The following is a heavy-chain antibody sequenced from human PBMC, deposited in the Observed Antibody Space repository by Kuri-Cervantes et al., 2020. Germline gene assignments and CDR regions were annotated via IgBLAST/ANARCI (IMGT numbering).Heavy chain of an antibody. Sequence: SETLSLTCTVSGGSISSSSYYWGWIRQPPGKGLEWIGSIYYSGSTYYNPSLKSRVTISVDTSKNQFSLKLSSVTAADTAVYYCARDSYSYGSNYYYYYGMDVWGQGTTVTVSS. J-gene: IGHJ6*02. CDR3: ARDSYSYGSNYYYYYGMDV. D-gene: IGHD5-18*01. V-gene: IGHV4-39*07. CDR2: IYYSGST. CDR1: GGSISSSSYY.